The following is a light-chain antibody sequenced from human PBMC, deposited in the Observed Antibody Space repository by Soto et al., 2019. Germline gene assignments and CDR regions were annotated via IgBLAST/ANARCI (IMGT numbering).Light chain of an antibody. Sequence: EILMTQSPATLSVSPGEITTLSCRSIQSISSNLAWYQQKPGQAPRLLIYGASTRATGNPARFSGSGSGTEFTLTISSLQSEDFEVYYCQQYNNGPLTFGQGTEVDIK. CDR3: QQYNNGPLT. CDR2: GAS. V-gene: IGKV3-15*01. J-gene: IGKJ1*01. CDR1: QSISSN.